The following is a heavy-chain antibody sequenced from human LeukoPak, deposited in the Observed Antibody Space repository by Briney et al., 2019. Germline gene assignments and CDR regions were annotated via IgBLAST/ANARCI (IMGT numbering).Heavy chain of an antibody. CDR2: IYYSGST. Sequence: PSETLSLTCTVSGGSISSYYWSWIRQPPGKGLEWIGYIYYSGSTNSNPSLKSRVTISVDTSKNQFSLKLSSVTAADTAVYYCARVGASVGAFDYWGQGTLVTVSS. D-gene: IGHD1-26*01. CDR1: GGSISSYY. V-gene: IGHV4-59*01. J-gene: IGHJ4*02. CDR3: ARVGASVGAFDY.